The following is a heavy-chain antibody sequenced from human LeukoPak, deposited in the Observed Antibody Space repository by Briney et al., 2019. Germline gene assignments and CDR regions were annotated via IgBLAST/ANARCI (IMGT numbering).Heavy chain of an antibody. CDR2: FFPRGTN. CDR3: ARHDGTGYYNPLDY. V-gene: IGHV4-39*01. D-gene: IGHD3-9*01. CDR1: GASLRSSDYY. Sequence: SETLFLTCTVSGASLRSSDYYWGWIRQSPGKGLEWIGSFFPRGTNYYNPSLKSRVIISVDTSKNQFSLRLRSVTAADTAVYYCARHDGTGYYNPLDYWGQGTLVIVSS. J-gene: IGHJ4*02.